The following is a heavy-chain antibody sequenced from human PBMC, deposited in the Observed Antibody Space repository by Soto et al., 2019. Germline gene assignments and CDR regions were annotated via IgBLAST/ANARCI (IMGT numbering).Heavy chain of an antibody. CDR3: ARDCGSWCYYYYGMDV. D-gene: IGHD6-13*01. J-gene: IGHJ6*02. V-gene: IGHV4-34*01. CDR2: INHSGST. CDR1: GGSFSGYY. Sequence: PSETLSLTCAVYGGSFSGYYWSWIRQPPGKGLEWIGEINHSGSTNYNPSLKSRVTISVDMSKNQFSLKLSSVTAADTAVYYCARDCGSWCYYYYGMDVWGQGTTVTVSS.